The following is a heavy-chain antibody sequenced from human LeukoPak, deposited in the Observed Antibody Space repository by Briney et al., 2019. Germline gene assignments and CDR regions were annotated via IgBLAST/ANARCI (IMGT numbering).Heavy chain of an antibody. CDR3: AKDKADSYLFGY. V-gene: IGHV3-30*18. J-gene: IGHJ4*02. CDR1: GFTFSNYA. D-gene: IGHD3-16*02. CDR2: TSYDESDK. Sequence: RSLRLSCVASGFTFSNYAMHWVRQAPGKGPEWVAVTSYDESDKYYADSVKGRFTISRDNSKNTLYLHMNSLRAEDTAVYYCAKDKADSYLFGYWGQGTLVTVSP.